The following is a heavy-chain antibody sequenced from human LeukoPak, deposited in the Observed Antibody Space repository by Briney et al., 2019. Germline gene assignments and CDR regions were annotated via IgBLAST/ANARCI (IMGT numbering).Heavy chain of an antibody. CDR2: INPNSGGT. V-gene: IGHV1-2*02. Sequence: ASVKVSCKASGYTFTNYAMNWVRQAPGQGLEWMGWINPNSGGTNYAQKFQGRVTMTRDTSISTAYMELSRLRSDDTAVYYCARGRITMVRGVIITPEYYYMDVWGKGTTVAISS. D-gene: IGHD3-10*01. CDR1: GYTFTNYA. J-gene: IGHJ6*03. CDR3: ARGRITMVRGVIITPEYYYMDV.